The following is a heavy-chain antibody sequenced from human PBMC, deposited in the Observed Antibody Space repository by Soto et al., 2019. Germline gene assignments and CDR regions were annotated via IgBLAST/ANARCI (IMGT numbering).Heavy chain of an antibody. CDR1: GSSISSSGYY. V-gene: IGHV4-39*01. CDR3: ARLPSRHLVDY. Sequence: SETLSLTCTVSGSSISSSGYYWGWIRQPPGKGLEWIGSVYYGVSTYYNPSLESRVTVSVDTSKNQFSLNLSSVTAADTAVYYCARLPSRHLVDYWGQGTLVTVSS. J-gene: IGHJ4*02. CDR2: VYYGVST. D-gene: IGHD3-3*02.